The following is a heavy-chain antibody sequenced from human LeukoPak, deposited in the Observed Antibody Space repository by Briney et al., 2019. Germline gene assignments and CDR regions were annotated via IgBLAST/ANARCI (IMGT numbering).Heavy chain of an antibody. V-gene: IGHV5-51*01. Sequence: TGESLKISCKGSGYRFTSYWIGWVRQMPGKGLEWMGIIYPGDSDTRYRPSFQGQVTISADKSISTAYLQWSSLKASDTAMYYCARRPRYRYCSSTSCPSWFDPWGQGTLVTVSS. CDR1: GYRFTSYW. J-gene: IGHJ5*02. D-gene: IGHD2-2*01. CDR3: ARRPRYRYCSSTSCPSWFDP. CDR2: IYPGDSDT.